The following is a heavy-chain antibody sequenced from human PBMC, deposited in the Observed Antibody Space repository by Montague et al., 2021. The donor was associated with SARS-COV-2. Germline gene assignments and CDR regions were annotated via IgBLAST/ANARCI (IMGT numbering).Heavy chain of an antibody. J-gene: IGHJ4*02. CDR2: INYTGST. Sequence: SETLSLTCTVSGGSISSYYWSWIRQPPGKGPEWIGYINYTGSTNYNPSLRSRVTISVDTSKKQFSLKLNSVTAADTAVYYCASRYDSSGYYVFWGQGTLVTVSS. CDR1: GGSISSYY. CDR3: ASRYDSSGYYVF. V-gene: IGHV4-59*08. D-gene: IGHD3-22*01.